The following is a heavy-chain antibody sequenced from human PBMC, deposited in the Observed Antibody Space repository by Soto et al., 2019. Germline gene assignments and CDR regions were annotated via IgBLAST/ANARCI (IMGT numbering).Heavy chain of an antibody. J-gene: IGHJ5*02. Sequence: QVQLVQSGAEVKKPGASVKASCKASGYTFINYGITWVRQAPGQGLEWMRWISAYNGNTNYAQKLQGRVTRTTDTSTSTDYMEVRSLRSDDTAVYYCARSVGATTDHSFDPWGQGTLVTVSS. V-gene: IGHV1-18*01. CDR3: ARSVGATTDHSFDP. CDR1: GYTFINYG. CDR2: ISAYNGNT. D-gene: IGHD1-26*01.